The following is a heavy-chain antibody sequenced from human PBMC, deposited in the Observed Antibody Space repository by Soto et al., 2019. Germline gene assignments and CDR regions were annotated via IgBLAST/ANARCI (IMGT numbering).Heavy chain of an antibody. V-gene: IGHV1-69*08. CDR1: GGTFNSYT. J-gene: IGHJ4*02. D-gene: IGHD4-17*01. Sequence: QVQLVQSGAEVKEPGSSVKVSCESSGGTFNSYTITWVRQGPGQGLEWMGRIIPVLGIVNYAQKFQGRVTITADKFTRTADMEMTSLRYEDTGVYYCARDGGGDGEHWGQGTLVTVSS. CDR2: IIPVLGIV. CDR3: ARDGGGDGEH.